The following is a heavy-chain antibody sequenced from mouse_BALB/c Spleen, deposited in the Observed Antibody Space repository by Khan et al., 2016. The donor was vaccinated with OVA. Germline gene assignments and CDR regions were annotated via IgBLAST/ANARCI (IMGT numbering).Heavy chain of an antibody. CDR3: TRGGKFAY. Sequence: QVQLKQSGAELVRPGVSVKISCKVSGYKFTDYAMHWVKQSHAKGLEWIGVISTYYGDADYSQKFKDKATMTVDRSSSTAYLELARLTSEDSALYYCTRGGKFAYWGQGTLVTVSA. CDR2: ISTYYGDA. D-gene: IGHD1-1*02. J-gene: IGHJ3*01. CDR1: GYKFTDYA. V-gene: IGHV1S137*01.